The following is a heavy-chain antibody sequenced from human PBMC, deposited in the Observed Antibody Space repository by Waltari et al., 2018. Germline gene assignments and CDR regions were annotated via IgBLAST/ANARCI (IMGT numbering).Heavy chain of an antibody. CDR1: GFTFSSYE. Sequence: EVQLVESGGGLVQPGGSLRLSCAASGFTFSSYEMNWVRQAPGKGLEWVSYISSSGSTIYYADSVKGRFTISRDNAKNSLYLQMNSLRAEDTAVYYCAASSYGGNWVYTLDVWGQGTTVTVSS. CDR2: ISSSGSTI. J-gene: IGHJ6*02. CDR3: AASSYGGNWVYTLDV. V-gene: IGHV3-48*03. D-gene: IGHD2-15*01.